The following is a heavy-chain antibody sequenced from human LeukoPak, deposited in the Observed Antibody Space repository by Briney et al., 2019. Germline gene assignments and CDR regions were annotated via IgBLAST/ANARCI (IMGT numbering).Heavy chain of an antibody. J-gene: IGHJ5*02. V-gene: IGHV4-4*07. Sequence: PSETLSLTCTVSDGSIINHYWSWIRQPAGKGLEWIGRIYSSGSANYSPSLKSRVSMSIDTSNNHFSLNLTSVTAADTALYFCARDVRYASGWSTPESWGQGTLVTVSS. CDR2: IYSSGSA. D-gene: IGHD6-19*01. CDR1: DGSIINHY. CDR3: ARDVRYASGWSTPES.